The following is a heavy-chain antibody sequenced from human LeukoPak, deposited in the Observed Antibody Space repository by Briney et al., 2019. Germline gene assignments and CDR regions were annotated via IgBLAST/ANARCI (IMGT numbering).Heavy chain of an antibody. CDR1: GGSISSYY. D-gene: IGHD3-10*01. Sequence: SETLSLTCTVSGGSISSYYWSWIRQPPGKGLEWIGYIYYSGSTNYNPSLKSRVTISVDTSKNQFSLKLSSVTAADTAVYYCARRRGGHYFDYWGQGTLVTVSS. J-gene: IGHJ4*02. V-gene: IGHV4-59*01. CDR2: IYYSGST. CDR3: ARRRGGHYFDY.